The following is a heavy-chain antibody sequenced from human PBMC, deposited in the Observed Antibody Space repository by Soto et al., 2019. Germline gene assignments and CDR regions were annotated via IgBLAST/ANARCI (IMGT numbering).Heavy chain of an antibody. CDR2: IYHSGST. V-gene: IGHV4-4*02. CDR3: ARGTRIAIFGLVTRNNRYGMDV. D-gene: IGHD3-3*01. CDR1: GGSISSSNW. Sequence: QVQLQESGPGLVKPSGTLSLTCAVSGGSISSSNWWSWVRQPPGKGLEWIGEIYHSGSTNYNPSLKSRVTISVDKSKNQFSLKLSSVTAADTAVYYCARGTRIAIFGLVTRNNRYGMDVWGQGTTVTVSS. J-gene: IGHJ6*02.